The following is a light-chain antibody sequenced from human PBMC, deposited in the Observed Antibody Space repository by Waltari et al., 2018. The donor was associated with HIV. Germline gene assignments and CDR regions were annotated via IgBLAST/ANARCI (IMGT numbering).Light chain of an antibody. CDR3: QQYINWPPMYT. Sequence: EIVMTQSPATLSVSPGERATLSCRASESVSSNLAWYQQKPGQAPRLLIYGASTRATGIPARFSGSGSGTEFTLTINSLLSEDFAVYYCQQYINWPPMYTFGQGTNLEIK. J-gene: IGKJ2*01. V-gene: IGKV3-15*01. CDR1: ESVSSN. CDR2: GAS.